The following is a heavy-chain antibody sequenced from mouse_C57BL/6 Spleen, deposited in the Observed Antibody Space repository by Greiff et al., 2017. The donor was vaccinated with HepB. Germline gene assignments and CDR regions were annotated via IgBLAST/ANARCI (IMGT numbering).Heavy chain of an antibody. V-gene: IGHV1-55*01. CDR2: IYPGSGST. J-gene: IGHJ2*01. CDR1: GYTFTSYW. Sequence: VQLQQSGAELVKPGASVKMSCKASGYTFTSYWITWVKQRPGQGLEWIGDIYPGSGSTNYNEKFKSKATLTVDTSSSTAYMQLSSLTSEDSAVYYCARGITTVDGYFDYWGQGTTLTVSS. D-gene: IGHD1-1*01. CDR3: ARGITTVDGYFDY.